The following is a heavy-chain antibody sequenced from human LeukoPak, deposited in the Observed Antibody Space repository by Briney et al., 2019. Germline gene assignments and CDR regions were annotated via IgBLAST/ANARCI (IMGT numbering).Heavy chain of an antibody. CDR3: ARVSSFLLYGDYVYWFDP. J-gene: IGHJ5*02. V-gene: IGHV1-69*13. CDR1: GGTFSSYA. Sequence: GGSVKVSCQATGGTFSSYAISWVRQAPGQGLEWTGGIIPIFGTANYAQKFQGRVTITADESTSTAYMELSSLRSEDTAVYYCARVSSFLLYGDYVYWFDPWGQGTLVTVSS. CDR2: IIPIFGTA. D-gene: IGHD4-17*01.